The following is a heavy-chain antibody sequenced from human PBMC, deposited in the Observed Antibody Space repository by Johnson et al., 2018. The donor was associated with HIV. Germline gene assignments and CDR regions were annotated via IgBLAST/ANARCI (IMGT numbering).Heavy chain of an antibody. Sequence: VQLMESGGGLIQPGGSLRLSCAASGFTVSSNYMSWVRQAPGKGLEWVSVIYSGGSIYYADSVKGRFTIYRDNAKKSLYLQMNSLRGEDTAVYYCASPGFGEGVPDAFDIWGQGTMVTVSS. CDR1: GFTVSSNY. J-gene: IGHJ3*02. CDR2: IYSGGSI. D-gene: IGHD3-10*01. CDR3: ASPGFGEGVPDAFDI. V-gene: IGHV3-53*01.